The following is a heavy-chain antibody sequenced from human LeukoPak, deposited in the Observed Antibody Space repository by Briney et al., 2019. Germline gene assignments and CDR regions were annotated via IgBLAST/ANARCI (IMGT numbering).Heavy chain of an antibody. Sequence: GASLKISCKGSGYRFTSYWIGWVRQMPGKGLEWMGIIYPGDSDTRYSPSFQGQVTISADKSISTAYLQWSSLKASDTAMYYCVSLALPDYFADYWGQGTLVTVSS. CDR3: VSLALPDYFADY. D-gene: IGHD2/OR15-2a*01. V-gene: IGHV5-51*01. CDR2: IYPGDSDT. CDR1: GYRFTSYW. J-gene: IGHJ4*02.